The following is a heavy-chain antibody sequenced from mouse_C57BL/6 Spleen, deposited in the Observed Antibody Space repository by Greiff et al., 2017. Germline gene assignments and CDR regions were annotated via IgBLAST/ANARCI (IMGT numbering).Heavy chain of an antibody. CDR2: ISYDGSN. Sequence: EVKLMESGPGLVKPSQSLSLTCSVTGYSITSGYYWNWIRQFPGNKLEWMGYISYDGSNNYNPSLKNRISITRDTSKNQFFLKLNSVTTEDTATYYCARDGGSGYVDYWGQGTLVTVSA. D-gene: IGHD3-2*02. J-gene: IGHJ3*01. CDR1: GYSITSGYY. V-gene: IGHV3-6*01. CDR3: ARDGGSGYVDY.